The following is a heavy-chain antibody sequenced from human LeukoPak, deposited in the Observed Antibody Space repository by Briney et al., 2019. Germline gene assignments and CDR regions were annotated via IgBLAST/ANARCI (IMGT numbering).Heavy chain of an antibody. CDR3: AKDLGDSSGYNPFHY. CDR1: GFIFSSYA. CDR2: ISGSDGTT. Sequence: QSGGSLRLSCAASGFIFSSYAMSWVRQAPGKGLEWVSAISGSDGTTYYAGSVKGRFTVSRDNTKNTFYLQMNSLRAEDTAVYYCAKDLGDSSGYNPFHYWGQGTLVTVSS. J-gene: IGHJ4*02. V-gene: IGHV3-23*01. D-gene: IGHD3-22*01.